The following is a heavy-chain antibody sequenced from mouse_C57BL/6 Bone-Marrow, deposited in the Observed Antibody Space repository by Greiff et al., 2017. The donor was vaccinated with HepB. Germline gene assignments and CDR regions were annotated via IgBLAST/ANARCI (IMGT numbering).Heavy chain of an antibody. Sequence: EVQVVESGPGLVKPSQSLSLTCSVTGYSITSGYYWNWIRQFPGNKLEWMGYISYDGSNNYNPSLKNRISITRDTSKNQFFLKLNSVTTEDTATYNCARGHYYGSSHFDYWGQGTTLTVSS. D-gene: IGHD1-1*01. CDR1: GYSITSGYY. J-gene: IGHJ2*01. CDR2: ISYDGSN. V-gene: IGHV3-6*01. CDR3: ARGHYYGSSHFDY.